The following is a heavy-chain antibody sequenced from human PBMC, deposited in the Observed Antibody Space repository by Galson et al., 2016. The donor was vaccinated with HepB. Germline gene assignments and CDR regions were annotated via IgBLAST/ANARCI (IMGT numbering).Heavy chain of an antibody. CDR1: GGSISSGDYY. CDR3: ARVGDTRRDFDY. Sequence: LSLTCTVSGGSISSGDYYWTWIRQHPGKGLEWIGYIYNTVTTYYNPSLKSRVTISVDTSKNPLSLKLNSVTAADAAIYYCARVGDTRRDFDYWGQGTLVTISS. V-gene: IGHV4-31*03. CDR2: IYNTVTT. J-gene: IGHJ4*02. D-gene: IGHD2-2*02.